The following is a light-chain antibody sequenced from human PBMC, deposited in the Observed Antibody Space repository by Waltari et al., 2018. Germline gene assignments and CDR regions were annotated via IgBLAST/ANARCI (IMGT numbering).Light chain of an antibody. CDR3: AAWDDSLNALV. J-gene: IGLJ2*01. CDR1: SSNIGNNA. V-gene: IGLV1-36*01. Sequence: QSVLTQPPSVSEAPRQRVTISCSGSSSNIGNNAVNWYQQLPGKAPKLLIYYDDLLPSGVSDRFSGSKSGTSASLAISGLQSEDEADYYCAAWDDSLNALVFGGGTKLTVL. CDR2: YDD.